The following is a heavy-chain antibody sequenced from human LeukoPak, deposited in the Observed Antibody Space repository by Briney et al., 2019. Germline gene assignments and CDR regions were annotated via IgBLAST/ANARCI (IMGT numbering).Heavy chain of an antibody. CDR1: GGSISSYY. CDR3: ARGILPGYSSSWYYY. Sequence: ASETLSLTCTVSGGSISSYYWSWIRQPPGKGLEWIGYIYYSGSTNYNPSLKSRVTISVDTSKNQFSLKLSSVTAAGTAVYYCARGILPGYSSSWYYYWGQETLVTVSS. J-gene: IGHJ4*02. CDR2: IYYSGST. D-gene: IGHD6-13*01. V-gene: IGHV4-59*01.